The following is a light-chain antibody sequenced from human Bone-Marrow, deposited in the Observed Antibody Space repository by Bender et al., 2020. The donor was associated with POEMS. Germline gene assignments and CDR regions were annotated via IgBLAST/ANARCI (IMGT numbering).Light chain of an antibody. V-gene: IGLV3-21*02. Sequence: SYVLTQPPSVSVAPGQTARISCGGDNIGSKGVHWYQHKPGQAPVLGVYEDGDRPTGLPERFSGSSSGTTSTIMISRVETGDEADYYGQTCVRRGDLIGFGGGTKVTVL. CDR2: EDG. J-gene: IGLJ2*01. CDR3: QTCVRRGDLIG. CDR1: NIGSKG.